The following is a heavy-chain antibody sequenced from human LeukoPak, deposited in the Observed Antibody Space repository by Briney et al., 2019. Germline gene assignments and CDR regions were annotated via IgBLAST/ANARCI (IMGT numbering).Heavy chain of an antibody. CDR2: INHSGST. V-gene: IGHV4-34*01. CDR3: ARTKLRLAVAGTRYFDP. CDR1: GGSFSGYY. D-gene: IGHD6-19*01. Sequence: SETLSLTCAVYGGSFSGYYWSWIRQPPGKGLEWIGEINHSGSTNYNPSLKSRVTIPVDPTKNRFSLKLSSVTAADTAVYYCARTKLRLAVAGTRYFDPWGQGTLVTVSS. J-gene: IGHJ5*02.